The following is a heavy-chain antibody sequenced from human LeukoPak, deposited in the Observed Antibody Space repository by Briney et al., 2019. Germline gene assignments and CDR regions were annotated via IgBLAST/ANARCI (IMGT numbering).Heavy chain of an antibody. V-gene: IGHV1-2*02. J-gene: IGHJ5*02. CDR3: ARNRGSGIAAGRNWFDP. CDR2: INPNSGGT. Sequence: GASVKVSCKASGYTFTGYYMHWVRQAPGQGLEWMGWINPNSGGTNYAQKFQGRVTMTRDTSISTAYMELSRLRSDDTAVYYCARNRGSGIAAGRNWFDPWGQGTLVTVSS. D-gene: IGHD6-13*01. CDR1: GYTFTGYY.